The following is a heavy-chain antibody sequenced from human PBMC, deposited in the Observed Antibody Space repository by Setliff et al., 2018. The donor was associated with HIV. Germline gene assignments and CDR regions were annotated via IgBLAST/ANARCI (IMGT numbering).Heavy chain of an antibody. CDR2: FDPEDGEI. CDR3: AIDRVGGWLRPMPDF. D-gene: IGHD2-2*01. CDR1: GFTLREVS. J-gene: IGHJ4*02. V-gene: IGHV1-24*01. Sequence: GASVKVSCKVSGFTLREVSMHWVRQAPGKGLEWMGYFDPEDGEIVYAQKFQGRVTMTEDTSTNTAYMELSGRRSGDTAVYYCAIDRVGGWLRPMPDFWGQGALVTVSS.